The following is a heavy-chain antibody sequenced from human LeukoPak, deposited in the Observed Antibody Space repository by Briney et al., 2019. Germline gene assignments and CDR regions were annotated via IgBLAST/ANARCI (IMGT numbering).Heavy chain of an antibody. J-gene: IGHJ6*04. V-gene: IGHV3-7*03. CDR2: IKRDGSEI. CDR3: AKDGVLSVRGYDYYYGMDV. Sequence: GGSLRLSCAASGFTFSSYWMSWVRQAPGKGLEWVANIKRDGSEIYYVDSVKGRFTISRDNAKNSLYLQMNSLRAEDTAVYYCAKDGVLSVRGYDYYYGMDVWGKGTTVTVSS. CDR1: GFTFSSYW. D-gene: IGHD2/OR15-2a*01.